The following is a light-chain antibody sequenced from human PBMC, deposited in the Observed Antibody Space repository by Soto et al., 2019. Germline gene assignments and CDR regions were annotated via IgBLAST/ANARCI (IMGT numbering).Light chain of an antibody. Sequence: EIVLTQSPATLSLSPGERATLSCRASQSVSSYLAWYQQKPGQAPRLLIYDASNRATGIPARFSGSGSGTAFTLTISSLEPEDSAVYYCQQRSNWPPWTFGQGTKVDIK. CDR2: DAS. CDR3: QQRSNWPPWT. CDR1: QSVSSY. V-gene: IGKV3-11*01. J-gene: IGKJ1*01.